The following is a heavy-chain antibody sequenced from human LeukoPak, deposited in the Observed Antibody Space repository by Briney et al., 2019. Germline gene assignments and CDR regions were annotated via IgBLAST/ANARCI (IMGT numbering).Heavy chain of an antibody. J-gene: IGHJ6*03. D-gene: IGHD6-6*01. CDR2: IKSDGSST. CDR1: GFTFSTYW. V-gene: IGHV3-74*01. Sequence: GGSLRLSCAASGFTFSTYWMHWVRQAPGKGLVWVSRIKSDGSSTNYADSVKGRFTISRDNAKNTLYLQMNSLGAEDTAVYYCARDGMYGSSSYYYYMDVWGKGTTVTVSS. CDR3: ARDGMYGSSSYYYYMDV.